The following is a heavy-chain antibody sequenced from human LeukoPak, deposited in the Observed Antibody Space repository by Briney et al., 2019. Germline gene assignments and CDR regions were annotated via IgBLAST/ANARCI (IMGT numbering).Heavy chain of an antibody. CDR1: GFTFNNAR. Sequence: PGGSLRLSCAGSGFTFNNARMTWVRQAPGKGLEWVGQIKSKADGGTTDYAAPVKGRLTISRDDSKNTLYLQMNSLETEDTGVYHCISGVINLRGSDYWGQGTLVTVSS. CDR2: IKSKADGGTT. CDR3: ISGVINLRGSDY. V-gene: IGHV3-15*01. J-gene: IGHJ4*02. D-gene: IGHD7-27*01.